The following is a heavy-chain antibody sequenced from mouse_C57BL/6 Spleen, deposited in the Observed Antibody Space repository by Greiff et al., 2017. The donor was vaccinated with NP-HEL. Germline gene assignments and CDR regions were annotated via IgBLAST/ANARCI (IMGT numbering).Heavy chain of an antibody. CDR1: GFNIKDDY. D-gene: IGHD4-1*01. J-gene: IGHJ2*01. CDR2: IDPENGDT. CDR3: TTAGRGYYFDY. Sequence: EVQLQQSGAELVRPGASVKLSCTASGFNIKDDYMHWVKQRPEQGLEWIGWIDPENGDTEYASKFQGKATITADTSSNTAYLQLSSLTSEDTAVYYCTTAGRGYYFDYWGQGTTLTVSS. V-gene: IGHV14-4*01.